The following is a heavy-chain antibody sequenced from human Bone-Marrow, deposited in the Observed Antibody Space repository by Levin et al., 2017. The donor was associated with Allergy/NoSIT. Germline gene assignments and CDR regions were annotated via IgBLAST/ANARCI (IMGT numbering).Heavy chain of an antibody. CDR2: IYPRDSDT. Sequence: KVSCTGSGYSFTTPWIGWVRQMPGKGLEWMGIIYPRDSDTRYSPSVERQVTISADKPISTAYLQWNRLKASDTPIHYCARRAPNRIGTTGNWFEPWGQGTLVTVSS. CDR1: GYSFTTPW. CDR3: ARRAPNRIGTTGNWFEP. J-gene: IGHJ5*02. D-gene: IGHD1-7*01. V-gene: IGHV5-51*04.